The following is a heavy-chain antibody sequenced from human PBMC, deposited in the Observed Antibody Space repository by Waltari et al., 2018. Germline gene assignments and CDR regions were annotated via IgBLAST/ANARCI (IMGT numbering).Heavy chain of an antibody. CDR3: ARRLYGVAARPDAFDI. J-gene: IGHJ3*02. V-gene: IGHV4-38-2*01. D-gene: IGHD6-6*01. CDR2: IYHSGST. CDR1: GYSISSGYY. Sequence: QVQLQESGPGLVKPSETLSLTCAVSGYSISSGYYWGWIRQPPGKGLEWIGSIYHSGSTYYNPSLKSRVTISVDTSKNQFSLKLSSVTAADTAVYYCARRLYGVAARPDAFDIWGQGTMVTVSS.